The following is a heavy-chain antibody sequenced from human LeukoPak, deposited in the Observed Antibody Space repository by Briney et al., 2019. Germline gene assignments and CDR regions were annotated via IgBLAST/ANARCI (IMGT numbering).Heavy chain of an antibody. V-gene: IGHV1-69*05. CDR3: ASSHSSSWDSGLDY. CDR1: GGTFSSYA. J-gene: IGHJ4*02. Sequence: ASVKVSCKASGGTFSSYAISWVRQAPGQGLEWMGRIIPIFGTANYAQKFQGRVTITTDESTSTAYMELSSLRSEDTAVYYCASSHSSSWDSGLDYWGQGTLVTVSS. CDR2: IIPIFGTA. D-gene: IGHD6-13*01.